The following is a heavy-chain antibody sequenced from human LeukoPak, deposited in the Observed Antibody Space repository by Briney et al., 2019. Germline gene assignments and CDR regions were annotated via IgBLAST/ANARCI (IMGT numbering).Heavy chain of an antibody. CDR2: IIPLFNTA. CDR1: GSTFSSYA. D-gene: IGHD3-10*01. V-gene: IGHV1-69*13. CDR3: ARGVINGDQYYYSYYMDV. J-gene: IGHJ6*03. Sequence: ASVKVSCKASGSTFSSYAVNWVRQAPGHGLEWMGGIIPLFNTANYAQKFQGRVTIAADESTRTAYMELSSLRSEDTAVYYCARGVINGDQYYYSYYMDVWGKGTTVTVSS.